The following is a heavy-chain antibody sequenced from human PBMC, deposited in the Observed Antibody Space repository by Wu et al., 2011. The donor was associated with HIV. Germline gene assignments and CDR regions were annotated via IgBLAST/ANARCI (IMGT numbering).Heavy chain of an antibody. CDR1: GYTFTGYY. D-gene: IGHD5-12*01. CDR3: ARDRVGSGGYQDY. Sequence: QVQLVQSGAEVKKPGASVKVSCKASGYTFTGYYMHWVRQAPGQGLEWMGWINPNSGGTNYAQQFQGRVTMTRDTSISTAYMELSRLRSDDTAVYYCARDRVGSGGYQDYWGQGTLVTVSS. V-gene: IGHV1-2*02. CDR2: INPNSGGT. J-gene: IGHJ4*02.